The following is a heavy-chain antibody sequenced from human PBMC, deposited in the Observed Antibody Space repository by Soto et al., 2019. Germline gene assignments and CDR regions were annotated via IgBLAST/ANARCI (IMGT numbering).Heavy chain of an antibody. CDR3: AKQSRYYYYGVDV. V-gene: IGHV3-48*03. Sequence: QPGGSLRLSCAASKFTFSSHEMNWVRQAPGKGLEWVSYMSGSGGTINYADSVKGRFTISRDNAKNSLYLQMNSLRVEDTAVYYCAKQSRYYYYGVDVWGQGTTVTVSS. CDR1: KFTFSSHE. D-gene: IGHD4-4*01. J-gene: IGHJ6*02. CDR2: MSGSGGTI.